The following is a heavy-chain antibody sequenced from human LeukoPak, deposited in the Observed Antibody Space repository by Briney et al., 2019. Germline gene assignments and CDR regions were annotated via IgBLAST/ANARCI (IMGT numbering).Heavy chain of an antibody. CDR3: ARDSGYDSNWFDP. Sequence: ASVKVSCKASGGTFSSYAISWVRQAPGQGLEWMGGIIPIFGTANYAQKFQGRVTITADESTSAAYMELSSLRSEDTAVYYCARDSGYDSNWFDPWGQGTLVTVSS. D-gene: IGHD5-12*01. CDR2: IIPIFGTA. V-gene: IGHV1-69*13. J-gene: IGHJ5*02. CDR1: GGTFSSYA.